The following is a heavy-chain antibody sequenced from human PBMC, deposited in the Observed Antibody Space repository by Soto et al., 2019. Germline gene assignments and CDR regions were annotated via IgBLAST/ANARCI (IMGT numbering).Heavy chain of an antibody. V-gene: IGHV1-3*01. J-gene: IGHJ6*03. Sequence: ASVKVSCKASGYTFTSYAMHWVRQAPGQRLEWMGWINAGNGNTKYSQKFQGRVTITRDTSASTAYMELSSLRSEDTAVYYCAREGVVVPAAMPEYYYYYYMDGWGKGTTVTVSS. D-gene: IGHD2-2*01. CDR2: INAGNGNT. CDR1: GYTFTSYA. CDR3: AREGVVVPAAMPEYYYYYYMDG.